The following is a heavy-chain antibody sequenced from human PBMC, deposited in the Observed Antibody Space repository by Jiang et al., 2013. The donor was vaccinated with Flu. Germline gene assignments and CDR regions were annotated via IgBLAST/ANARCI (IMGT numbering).Heavy chain of an antibody. CDR3: ARWVEPYYFDY. D-gene: IGHD1-14*01. Sequence: LLKPSETLSLTCTVSGGSISSYYWSWIRQPPGKGLEWIGYIYYSGSTKYNPSLKSRVTISVDTSKNQFALKLSSVTAADTAVYYCARWVEPYYFDYWGQGTLVTVSS. CDR2: IYYSGST. V-gene: IGHV4-59*01. J-gene: IGHJ4*02. CDR1: GGSISSYY.